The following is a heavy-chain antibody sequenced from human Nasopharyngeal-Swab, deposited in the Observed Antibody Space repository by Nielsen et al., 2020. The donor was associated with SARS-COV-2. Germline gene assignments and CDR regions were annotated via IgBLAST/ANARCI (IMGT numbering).Heavy chain of an antibody. CDR3: ANDMTGREDK. D-gene: IGHD3-9*01. J-gene: IGHJ4*02. CDR1: GFTFSRYW. Sequence: GESLKISCAASGFTFSRYWMHWVRQAPGKGLVWVSRINEHGSYTSHADSVKGRFTISKDNAKNTLYLQMNGLRVEDTAVYYCANDMTGREDKWGQGTLVTVSS. V-gene: IGHV3-74*01. CDR2: INEHGSYT.